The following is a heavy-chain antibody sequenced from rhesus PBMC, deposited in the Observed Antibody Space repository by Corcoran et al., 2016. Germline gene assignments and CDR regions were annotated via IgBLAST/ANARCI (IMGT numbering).Heavy chain of an antibody. V-gene: IGHV4S14*01. CDR3: GFSYGQY. D-gene: IGHD5-36*01. Sequence: VPPQESGPGPVKPFETPSPHRAFPCLSINSWLLLEWIRPPPGKGLEWVGSIHGSGGSNSLNPSLKSRVTLSVDTSKNQFSLKLSSVTAADTAVYYCGFSYGQYWGQGVLVTVSS. J-gene: IGHJ4*01. CDR1: CLSINSWLL. CDR2: IHGSGGSN.